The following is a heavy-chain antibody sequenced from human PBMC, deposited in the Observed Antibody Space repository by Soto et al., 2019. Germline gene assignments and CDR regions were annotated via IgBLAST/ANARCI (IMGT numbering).Heavy chain of an antibody. CDR3: ARGHKGGDYYDSSGYYVRSEDYGMDV. CDR2: INPSGGST. V-gene: IGHV1-46*01. Sequence: ASVKVSCKASGYTFTSYYMHWVRQAPGQGLEWMGIINPSGGSTSYAQKFQGRVTMTRDTSTSTVYMELSSLRSEDTAVYYCARGHKGGDYYDSSGYYVRSEDYGMDVWGQGTTVTVS. D-gene: IGHD3-22*01. J-gene: IGHJ6*02. CDR1: GYTFTSYY.